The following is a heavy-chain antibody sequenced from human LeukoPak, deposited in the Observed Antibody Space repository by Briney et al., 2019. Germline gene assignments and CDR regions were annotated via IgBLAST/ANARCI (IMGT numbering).Heavy chain of an antibody. Sequence: SGTLSLTCAVSGGSISSSNWWSWVRQPPGKGLEWIGEIYHSGSTNYNPSLKSRVTISVDKSKNQFSLKLSSVTAADTAVYYCARGRRTYCGGDCESCDYWGQGTLVTVSS. D-gene: IGHD2-21*02. J-gene: IGHJ4*02. CDR3: ARGRRTYCGGDCESCDY. V-gene: IGHV4-4*02. CDR1: GGSISSSNW. CDR2: IYHSGST.